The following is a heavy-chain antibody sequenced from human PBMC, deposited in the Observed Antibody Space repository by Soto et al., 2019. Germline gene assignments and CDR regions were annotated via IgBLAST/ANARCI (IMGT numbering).Heavy chain of an antibody. CDR1: SDSISSGDYY. CDR3: ARDNGRENYYDSSGYWYYFDY. Sequence: SETLSLACTVSSDSISSGDYYWSWIRQPPGKGLEWRGLIYYSGSTHYNPSLKSRLLISVNTSKNQFSLKLTSATAADTAVYYCARDNGRENYYDSSGYWYYFDYWGQGTLVTVSS. J-gene: IGHJ4*02. V-gene: IGHV4-30-4*01. CDR2: IYYSGST. D-gene: IGHD3-22*01.